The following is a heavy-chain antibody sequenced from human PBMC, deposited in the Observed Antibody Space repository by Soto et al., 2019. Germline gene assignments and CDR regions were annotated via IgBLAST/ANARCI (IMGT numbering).Heavy chain of an antibody. V-gene: IGHV3-30*18. Sequence: ESGGGVVPPGRSLRLSCAASGFTFSSYGMHWVRQAPGKGLEWVAVISYDGSNKYYADSVKGRFTISRDNSKNTLYLQMNSLRAEDTAVYYCAKGDCGGDCYSFDAFDIWGQGTMVTVSS. CDR3: AKGDCGGDCYSFDAFDI. D-gene: IGHD2-21*02. J-gene: IGHJ3*02. CDR1: GFTFSSYG. CDR2: ISYDGSNK.